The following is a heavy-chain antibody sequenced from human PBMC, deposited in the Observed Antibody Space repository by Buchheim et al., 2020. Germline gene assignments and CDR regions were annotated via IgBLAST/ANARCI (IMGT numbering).Heavy chain of an antibody. CDR1: GGSFSGYY. J-gene: IGHJ6*02. CDR3: ARQGGSYYWGYYYGMDV. Sequence: QVQLQQWGAGLLKPSETLSLTCAVYGGSFSGYYWSWIRQPPGKGLEWIGEINHSGSTNYNPSLKSRVTISVDTSKNQFSLKLSSVTAADTAVYYCARQGGSYYWGYYYGMDVWGQGTT. CDR2: INHSGST. V-gene: IGHV4-34*01. D-gene: IGHD1-26*01.